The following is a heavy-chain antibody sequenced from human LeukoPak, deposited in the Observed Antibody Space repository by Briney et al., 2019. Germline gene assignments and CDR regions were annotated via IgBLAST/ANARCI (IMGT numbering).Heavy chain of an antibody. Sequence: GGSLRLSCAASGFSFSMNWVRQAPGKGLEWISFINLDGTDIHYGESVKGRFTISRDNAKNSLYLQMHTLRAEDTAVYYCAGDGVGALPGDAFDIWSQGTLVTVSS. CDR3: AGDGVGALPGDAFDI. CDR1: GFSFS. D-gene: IGHD6-6*01. V-gene: IGHV3-21*05. CDR2: INLDGTDI. J-gene: IGHJ3*02.